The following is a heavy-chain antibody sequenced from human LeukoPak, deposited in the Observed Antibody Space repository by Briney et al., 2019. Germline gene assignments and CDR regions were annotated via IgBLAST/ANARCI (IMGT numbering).Heavy chain of an antibody. CDR3: ARAPIAAAGAYYFDY. V-gene: IGHV1-2*04. D-gene: IGHD6-13*01. Sequence: GASVKVSCKASGYTFTGYYMHWVRQAPGQGLGWMGWINPNSGGTNYAQKFQGWVTMTRDTSISTAYMELSRLRSDDTAVYYCARAPIAAAGAYYFDYWGQGTLVTVSS. J-gene: IGHJ4*02. CDR2: INPNSGGT. CDR1: GYTFTGYY.